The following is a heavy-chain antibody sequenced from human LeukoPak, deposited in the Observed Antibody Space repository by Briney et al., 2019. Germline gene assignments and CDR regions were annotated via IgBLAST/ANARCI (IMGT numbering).Heavy chain of an antibody. Sequence: SETLSLTCTVSGGSISSGSFYWGWIRQPPGKGLEWIGSIYYSGSTYYNPSLESRVTVSIDTAKNQFSLKVTSVTAADTAVYFCARDKTFEVVNFFDSWGQGTLVTVSS. D-gene: IGHD3-3*01. J-gene: IGHJ4*02. CDR1: GGSISSGSFY. CDR2: IYYSGST. CDR3: ARDKTFEVVNFFDS. V-gene: IGHV4-39*07.